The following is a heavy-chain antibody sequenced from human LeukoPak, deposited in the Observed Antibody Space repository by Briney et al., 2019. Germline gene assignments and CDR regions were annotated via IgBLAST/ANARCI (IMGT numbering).Heavy chain of an antibody. CDR2: ISTSSSHT. V-gene: IGHV3-11*05. Sequence: AGGSLRLSCAASGFTFSDHYMSWIRQAPGTGLEWVSYISTSSSHTDYADSVKGRFTISRDDAKDSLFLQMNSLRAEYTAVYYCARGHYGLDVWGQGTTVTVSS. CDR1: GFTFSDHY. J-gene: IGHJ6*02. CDR3: ARGHYGLDV.